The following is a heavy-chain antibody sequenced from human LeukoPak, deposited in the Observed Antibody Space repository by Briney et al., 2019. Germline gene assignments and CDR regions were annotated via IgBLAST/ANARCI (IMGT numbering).Heavy chain of an antibody. CDR3: TRDRFYAMDA. CDR2: ITIDGSST. Sequence: GGSLRLSCAASGVTSRNSWMHWVRQAPGKGLVWVSRITIDGSSTTYADSVKGRFTISRDSAKNTLYLQMNSLRAEDTAVYYCTRDRFYAMDAWGQGTTVTVFS. J-gene: IGHJ6*02. V-gene: IGHV3-74*03. CDR1: GVTSRNSW.